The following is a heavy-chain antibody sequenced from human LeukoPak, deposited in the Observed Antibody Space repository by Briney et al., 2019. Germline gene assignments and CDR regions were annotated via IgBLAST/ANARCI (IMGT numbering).Heavy chain of an antibody. Sequence: SETLSLTCTVSGGSISSYYWSWIRQPPGKGLEWIGYIYYSGSTNYNPSLKSRVTISVDTSKNQFSLKLSSVTAADTAVYYCARRGAGTCFDYWGQGTLVTVSS. D-gene: IGHD6-13*01. J-gene: IGHJ4*02. CDR2: IYYSGST. V-gene: IGHV4-59*01. CDR3: ARRGAGTCFDY. CDR1: GGSISSYY.